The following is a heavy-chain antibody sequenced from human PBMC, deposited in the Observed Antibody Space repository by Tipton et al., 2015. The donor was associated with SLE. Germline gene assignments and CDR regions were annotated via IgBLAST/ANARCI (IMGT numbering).Heavy chain of an antibody. Sequence: LRLSCAVYGGSFSGYYWSWIRQPPGKGLEWIGEINHSGSTNYNPSLKSRVTISVDTSKNQFSLKLSSVTAADTAVYYCARANLQGSLVDYYFDLWGRGTLVTVSS. CDR2: INHSGST. CDR3: ARANLQGSLVDYYFDL. V-gene: IGHV4-34*01. D-gene: IGHD4-11*01. CDR1: GGSFSGYY. J-gene: IGHJ2*01.